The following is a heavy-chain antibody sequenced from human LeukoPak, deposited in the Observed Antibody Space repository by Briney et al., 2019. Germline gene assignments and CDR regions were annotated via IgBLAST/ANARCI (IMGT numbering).Heavy chain of an antibody. J-gene: IGHJ3*02. V-gene: IGHV4-59*12. D-gene: IGHD4-11*01. CDR3: ARALRLQKAFDI. Sequence: SETLSLTCTVSGGSISSYYWSWIRQPPGKGLEWIGYIYYSGSTTYNSSLKSRVTISIDKSKNQFYLRVSSLTAADTAVYYCARALRLQKAFDIWGQGTMVTVSS. CDR2: IYYSGST. CDR1: GGSISSYY.